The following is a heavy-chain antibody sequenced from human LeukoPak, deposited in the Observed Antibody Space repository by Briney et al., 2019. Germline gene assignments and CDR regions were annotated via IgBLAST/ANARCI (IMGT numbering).Heavy chain of an antibody. Sequence: ASVKVSCKASGYTFTSYAMNWVRQAPGQGLEWMGWINTNTGNPTYAQGFTGRFVFSLDTSVSTAYLQISSLKAEDTAVYYCARDSSGWTPEGYYYYYMDVWGKGTTVTISS. CDR1: GYTFTSYA. D-gene: IGHD6-19*01. V-gene: IGHV7-4-1*02. J-gene: IGHJ6*03. CDR3: ARDSSGWTPEGYYYYYMDV. CDR2: INTNTGNP.